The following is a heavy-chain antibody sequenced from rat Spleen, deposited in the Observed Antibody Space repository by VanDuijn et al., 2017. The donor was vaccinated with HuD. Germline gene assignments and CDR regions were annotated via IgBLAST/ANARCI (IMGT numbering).Heavy chain of an antibody. CDR2: ISYDGGSRT. Sequence: EVQLVESGGGLVQPGRSMKLSCAASGFTFSNYGMAWVRQAPKKGLEWVAYISYDGGSRTYYPDSVKGRFTLTRDNAKSTLYLQMDGMRAEDTATYYCATASTRVSRFAYWGQGTLVTVSS. CDR3: ATASTRVSRFAY. D-gene: IGHD1-4*01. V-gene: IGHV5-20*01. CDR1: GFTFSNYG. J-gene: IGHJ3*01.